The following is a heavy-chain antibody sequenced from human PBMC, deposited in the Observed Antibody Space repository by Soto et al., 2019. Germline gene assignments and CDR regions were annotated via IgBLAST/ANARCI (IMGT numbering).Heavy chain of an antibody. J-gene: IGHJ6*03. Sequence: GGSLRLSCAASGFTFSSYAMSWVRQAPGKGLEWVSAISGSGGSTYYADSVKGRLTISRDNSKNTLYLQMNSLRAEDTAVYYCAKDARGITYYDILTGYHRDYYYYYMDVWGKGTTVTVSS. CDR2: ISGSGGST. D-gene: IGHD3-9*01. V-gene: IGHV3-23*01. CDR3: AKDARGITYYDILTGYHRDYYYYYMDV. CDR1: GFTFSSYA.